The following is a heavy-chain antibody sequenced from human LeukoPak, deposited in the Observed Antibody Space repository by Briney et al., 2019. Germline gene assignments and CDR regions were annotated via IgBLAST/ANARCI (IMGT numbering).Heavy chain of an antibody. CDR1: GFTFSSYG. CDR3: AKVTSPYCGGGTCYGFDY. Sequence: QPGGSLRLSCAASGFTFSSYGMHWVRQAPGKGLGWVAFIRYDGSNKYSADSVKGRFTISRDNSKNTLYLQMNSLRAEDTAVYYCAKVTSPYCGGGTCYGFDYWGQGTLVTVSS. J-gene: IGHJ4*02. D-gene: IGHD2-15*01. V-gene: IGHV3-30*02. CDR2: IRYDGSNK.